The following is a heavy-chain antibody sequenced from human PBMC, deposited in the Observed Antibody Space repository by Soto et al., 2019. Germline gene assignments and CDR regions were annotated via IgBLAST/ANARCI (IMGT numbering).Heavy chain of an antibody. J-gene: IGHJ4*02. CDR3: ARDYRYSSGWYVHSPAY. D-gene: IGHD6-19*01. V-gene: IGHV3-33*01. Sequence: GGSLRLSCAASGFTFSSYGMHWVRQAPGKGLEWVAVIWYDGSNKYYADSVKGRFTISRDNSKNTLYLQMNSLRAEDTAVYYCARDYRYSSGWYVHSPAYWGQGTLVTVSS. CDR2: IWYDGSNK. CDR1: GFTFSSYG.